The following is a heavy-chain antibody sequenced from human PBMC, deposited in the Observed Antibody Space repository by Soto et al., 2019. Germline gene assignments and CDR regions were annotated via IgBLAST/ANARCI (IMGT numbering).Heavy chain of an antibody. CDR1: GFIFSDSW. CDR2: INEDGSQQ. J-gene: IGHJ5*02. V-gene: IGHV3-7*03. CDR3: VRGRSTENP. Sequence: EVQLVESGGGLVQPGGSLRLSCAASGFIFSDSWMSWVRQSPGRGLEWVTNINEDGSQQYYVASVKGRFTISRDNERQSVYLQMNSLRVEDTAVYFCVRGRSTENPWGQGTVVTVSS.